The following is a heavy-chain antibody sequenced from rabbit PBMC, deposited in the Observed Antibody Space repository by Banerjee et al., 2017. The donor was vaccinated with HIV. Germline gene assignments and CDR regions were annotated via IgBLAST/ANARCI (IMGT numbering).Heavy chain of an antibody. CDR2: IGAGSSGRT. CDR3: ARNDFSSAWGADL. D-gene: IGHD4-1*01. J-gene: IGHJ4*01. Sequence: QDQLEESGGDLVKPGASLTLTCTASGIDFSSSYWICWVRQAPGKGLEWIGCIGAGSSGRTVYASWAKGRFTISKTSSTTVTLQMTSLTVAGTATYFCARNDFSSAWGADLWGPGTLVTVS. V-gene: IGHV1S45*01. CDR1: GIDFSSSYW.